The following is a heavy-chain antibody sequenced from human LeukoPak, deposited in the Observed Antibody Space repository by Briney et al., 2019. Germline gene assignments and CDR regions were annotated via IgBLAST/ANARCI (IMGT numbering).Heavy chain of an antibody. Sequence: GGSLRLSCAASDLTFSTFTMHWVRQAPGKGLEWVSSISSSSRTINYADSVQGRFTVSRDNANNSMYLQMNDLRREDTALYYCAKGSPRGGLDYWGQGTLVTASS. CDR2: ISSSSRTI. D-gene: IGHD1-14*01. CDR1: DLTFSTFT. CDR3: AKGSPRGGLDY. V-gene: IGHV3-48*01. J-gene: IGHJ4*02.